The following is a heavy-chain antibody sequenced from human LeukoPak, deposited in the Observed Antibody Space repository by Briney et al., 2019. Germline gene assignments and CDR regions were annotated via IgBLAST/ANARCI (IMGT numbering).Heavy chain of an antibody. Sequence: SQTLSLTCAISGDSVSSAWNWISQSPSRGLEWLGRTYYSSKWYTDYAVSVKGRVSINPDTSKNQLSLQLNSVTPEDTAVYYCARGWLRSGFDLWGQGTLVTVSS. CDR3: ARGWLRSGFDL. CDR1: GDSVSSA. V-gene: IGHV6-1*01. CDR2: TYYSSKWYT. J-gene: IGHJ4*02. D-gene: IGHD5-12*01.